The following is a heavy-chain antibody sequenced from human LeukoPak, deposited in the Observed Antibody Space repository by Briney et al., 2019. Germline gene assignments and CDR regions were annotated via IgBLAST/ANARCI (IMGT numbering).Heavy chain of an antibody. CDR3: ARDRTDYYGSKNWFDP. D-gene: IGHD3-10*01. CDR1: GGSISSYY. CDR2: IYYSGST. Sequence: PSETLSLTCTVSGGSISSYYWSWIRQPPGKRLEWIGYIYYSGSTNYNPSLKSRVTISVDTSKNQFSLKLSSVTAADTAVYYCARDRTDYYGSKNWFDPWGQGTLVTVSS. V-gene: IGHV4-59*01. J-gene: IGHJ5*02.